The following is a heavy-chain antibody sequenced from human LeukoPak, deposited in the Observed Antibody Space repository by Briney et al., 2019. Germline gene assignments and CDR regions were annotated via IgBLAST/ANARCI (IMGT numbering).Heavy chain of an antibody. J-gene: IGHJ5*02. CDR1: GGSISSSSYY. D-gene: IGHD1-1*01. CDR2: IYYSGST. CDR3: ARQKRVESWFDP. Sequence: SETLSLTCTVSGGSISSSSYYWGWIRQPPGKGLEWIGSIYYSGSTYYNPSLKSRVTISVDTSKNQFSLKLSSVTAADTAVYYYARQKRVESWFDPWGQGTLVTVSS. V-gene: IGHV4-39*01.